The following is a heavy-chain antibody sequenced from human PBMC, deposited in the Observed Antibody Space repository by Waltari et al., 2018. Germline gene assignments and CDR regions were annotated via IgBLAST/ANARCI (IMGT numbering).Heavy chain of an antibody. CDR3: AVTVSAAPFYGLDV. D-gene: IGHD6-13*01. Sequence: QVQLVQSVAEVKQPGSSVMVSCKVSEDPLTNYASHWVRQATGQGLEWVGRIIPIGATVNFAPKCQDRVTITAATSTSTAYMEVSSLRSDDTAMYYCAVTVSAAPFYGLDVWGQGTTVTVFS. V-gene: IGHV1-69*08. J-gene: IGHJ6*02. CDR2: IIPIGATV. CDR1: EDPLTNYA.